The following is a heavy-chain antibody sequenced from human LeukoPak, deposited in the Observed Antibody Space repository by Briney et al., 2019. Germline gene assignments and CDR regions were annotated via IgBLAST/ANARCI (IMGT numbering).Heavy chain of an antibody. V-gene: IGHV4-59*04. Sequence: SETLSLTCTVSGGSISSYYWSWIRQPPGKGLEWIGCIYYSGATYYNPSLKSRVTISLDTSTNQFSLKLRSVTAADTAVYYCATGSGAFHIWGQGTLVTVSS. CDR3: ATGSGAFHI. CDR2: IYYSGAT. D-gene: IGHD1-14*01. CDR1: GGSISSYY. J-gene: IGHJ3*02.